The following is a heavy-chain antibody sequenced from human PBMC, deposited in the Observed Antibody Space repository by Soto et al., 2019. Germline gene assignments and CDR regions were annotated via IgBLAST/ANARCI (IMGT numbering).Heavy chain of an antibody. V-gene: IGHV4-30-2*01. J-gene: IGHJ5*01. CDR2: IYSSGRS. Sequence: SETLSLTCAVSDASISNGDYSWRWIRQPPGRALEWIGYIYSSGRSDYNPSLKSRVTISIDRSKNQFSLRLTSVTAADAAVYYCARGREGPFFDFWGQGALVTVSS. CDR1: DASISNGDYS. CDR3: ARGREGPFFDF.